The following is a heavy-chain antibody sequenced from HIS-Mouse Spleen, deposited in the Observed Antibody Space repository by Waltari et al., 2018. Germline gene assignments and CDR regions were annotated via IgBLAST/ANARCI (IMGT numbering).Heavy chain of an antibody. D-gene: IGHD1-26*01. CDR2: ISYDGSNK. J-gene: IGHJ4*02. CDR1: GFTFSSYG. V-gene: IGHV3-30*18. CDR3: AKDRGSPLYFDY. Sequence: VQLVESGGGLVKPGGSLRLSCAASGFTFSSYGMQWVRQAPGKGLGWVAVISYDGSNKYYADSVKGRFTISRDNSKNTLYLQMNSLRAEDTAVYYCAKDRGSPLYFDYWGQGTLVTVSS.